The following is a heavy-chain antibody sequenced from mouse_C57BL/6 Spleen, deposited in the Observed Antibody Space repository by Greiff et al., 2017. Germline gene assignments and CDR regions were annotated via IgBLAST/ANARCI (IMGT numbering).Heavy chain of an antibody. J-gene: IGHJ3*01. D-gene: IGHD2-2*01. V-gene: IGHV5-17*01. CDR1: GFTFSDYG. Sequence: EVQGVESGGGLVKPGGSLKLSCAASGFTFSDYGMHWVRQAPEKGLEWVAYIGSGSSTIYYADTVKGRFTISRDNAKNTLFLQMTSLRSEDTAMYYCARGYAYWGQGTLVTVSA. CDR2: IGSGSSTI. CDR3: ARGYAY.